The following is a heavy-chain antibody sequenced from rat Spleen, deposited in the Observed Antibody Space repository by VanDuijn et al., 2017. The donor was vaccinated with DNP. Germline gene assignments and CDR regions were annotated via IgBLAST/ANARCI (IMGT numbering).Heavy chain of an antibody. CDR1: GFTFSDYY. V-gene: IGHV5-29*01. Sequence: EVQLVESDGGLVQPGRSLKLSCAASGFTFSDYYMAWVRQAPTKGLEWVATISYDGSSTYYRDSVKGRFTISRDNAKSTLYLQMDSLRSEDTATYYWARGGSGYYWYFDFWGPGTMVTVSS. J-gene: IGHJ1*01. CDR3: ARGGSGYYWYFDF. D-gene: IGHD1-1*01. CDR2: ISYDGSST.